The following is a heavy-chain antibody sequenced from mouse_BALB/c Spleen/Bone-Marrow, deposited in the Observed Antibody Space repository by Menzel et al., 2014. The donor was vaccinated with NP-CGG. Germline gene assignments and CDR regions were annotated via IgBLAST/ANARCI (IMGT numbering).Heavy chain of an antibody. Sequence: QVQLQQSGPGLVAPSQSLSITCTVSGFSLTSFGVSWVRQPPGKGLEWLGVIWGDGSTNYHSALISRLSISKDNSKSQVILKQNNLQADGSARYDCAKNYGSGFAYWGQGTLVTVSA. CDR3: AKNYGSGFAY. V-gene: IGHV2-3*01. CDR2: IWGDGST. J-gene: IGHJ3*01. D-gene: IGHD2-1*01. CDR1: GFSLTSFG.